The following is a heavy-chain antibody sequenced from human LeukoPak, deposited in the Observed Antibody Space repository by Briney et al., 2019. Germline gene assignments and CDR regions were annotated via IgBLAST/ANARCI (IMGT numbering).Heavy chain of an antibody. CDR3: ARDMVGVVTGTSPRGWFDP. D-gene: IGHD1-20*01. J-gene: IGHJ5*02. CDR1: GFTFSSYA. CDR2: ISYDGSNK. Sequence: PGGSLRLSCAASGFTFSSYAMHWVRQAPGKGLEWVAVISYDGSNKYYADSVKGRFTISRDNSKNTLYLQMNSLRAEDTAVYYCARDMVGVVTGTSPRGWFDPWGQGTLVTVPS. V-gene: IGHV3-30*01.